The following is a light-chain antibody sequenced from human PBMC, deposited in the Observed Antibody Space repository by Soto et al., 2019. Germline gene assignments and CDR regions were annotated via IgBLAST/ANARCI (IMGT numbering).Light chain of an antibody. Sequence: QSALTQPASVSASPGQSITISCTGTSSNVGTYDLVSWYQHHPDKAPKLIIYEGTKRPSGISSRCSGSKSGNTASLPISGLQAEDDSDYYCCSFAVGAALVFGGGTKVTVL. J-gene: IGLJ2*01. CDR2: EGT. CDR1: SSNVGTYDL. CDR3: CSFAVGAALV. V-gene: IGLV2-23*01.